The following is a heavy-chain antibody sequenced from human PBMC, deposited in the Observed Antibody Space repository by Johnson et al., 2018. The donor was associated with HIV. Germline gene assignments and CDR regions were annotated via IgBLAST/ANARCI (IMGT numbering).Heavy chain of an antibody. CDR2: ISYDGSST. D-gene: IGHD3-16*01. CDR3: ARVPVVIGGVRKAFDI. Sequence: QVQLVESGGGVVQPGTSLRLACAASGFTFSSFAMHWVRQAPGKGLEWVAFISYDGSSTTYADSVKGRFTISRDNAKNILYLQMNSLRAEDTAVYYCARVPVVIGGVRKAFDIWGQGTMVTVSS. CDR1: GFTFSSFA. J-gene: IGHJ3*02. V-gene: IGHV3-30*04.